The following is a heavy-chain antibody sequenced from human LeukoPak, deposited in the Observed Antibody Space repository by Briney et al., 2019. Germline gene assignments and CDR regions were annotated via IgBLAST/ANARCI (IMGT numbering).Heavy chain of an antibody. Sequence: SETLSLTCTVSGGSISSGSYYWSWIRQAAGKGLEWIGRIYTSGSTNYNPSLKSRVTISVDTSKNQFSLKLSSVTAADTAVYYCARESGYSYGFWFDYWGQGTLVTVSS. J-gene: IGHJ4*02. V-gene: IGHV4-61*02. CDR2: IYTSGST. CDR3: ARESGYSYGFWFDY. D-gene: IGHD5-18*01. CDR1: GGSISSGSYY.